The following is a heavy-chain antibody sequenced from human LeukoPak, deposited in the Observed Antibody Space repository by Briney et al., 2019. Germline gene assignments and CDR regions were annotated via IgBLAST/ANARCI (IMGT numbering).Heavy chain of an antibody. CDR3: ARDRGIQLKRIDDAFDI. CDR2: IIPIFGTA. V-gene: IGHV1-69*13. CDR1: GGTFSSYA. D-gene: IGHD5-18*01. J-gene: IGHJ3*02. Sequence: SVKVSCKASGGTFSSYAISWVRQAPGQGLEWMGGIIPIFGTANYAQKFQGRVTITADESTSTAYMELSSLGSEDTAVYYCARDRGIQLKRIDDAFDIWGQGTMVTVSS.